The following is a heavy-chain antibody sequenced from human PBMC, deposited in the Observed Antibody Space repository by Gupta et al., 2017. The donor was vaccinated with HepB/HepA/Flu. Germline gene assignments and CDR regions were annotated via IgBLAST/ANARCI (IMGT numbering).Heavy chain of an antibody. CDR3: ARHVPLYDFWSGYYYYYMDV. V-gene: IGHV5-51*01. J-gene: IGHJ6*03. CDR2: IYPGDSDT. Sequence: EGLEWMGIIYPGDSDTRYSPSFQGQVTISANKSISTAYLQWSSLKASDTAMYYCARHVPLYDFWSGYYYYYMDVWGKGTTVTASS. D-gene: IGHD3-3*01.